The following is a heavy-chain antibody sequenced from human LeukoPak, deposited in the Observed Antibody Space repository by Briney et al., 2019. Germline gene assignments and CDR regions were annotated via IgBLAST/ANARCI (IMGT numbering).Heavy chain of an antibody. V-gene: IGHV3-7*01. Sequence: GGSLRLSCTASGFTFSSYWMSWVRQAPGKGLEWVANIKPDGSATNYVDSVKGRFTISRDNAKNSLDLQMNSLRAEDTAVYYCARGGGSSSWGQGTLVTVSS. J-gene: IGHJ5*02. D-gene: IGHD6-6*01. CDR1: GFTFSSYW. CDR3: ARGGGSSS. CDR2: IKPDGSAT.